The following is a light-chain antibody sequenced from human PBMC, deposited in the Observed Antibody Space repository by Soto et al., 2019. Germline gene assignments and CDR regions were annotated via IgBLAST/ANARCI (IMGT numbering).Light chain of an antibody. V-gene: IGLV2-14*01. J-gene: IGLJ2*01. CDR3: PSYTNSNTPVL. CDR2: EVS. Sequence: QSALTQPASVSGSPGQSITISCTGTSSDVGGYNYVSWYQQHPGKAPKLMIYEVSNRPSGVSNRFSGSKSVNTAALTISGLQAEDEADYYCPSYTNSNTPVLFGGGTKLTVL. CDR1: SSDVGGYNY.